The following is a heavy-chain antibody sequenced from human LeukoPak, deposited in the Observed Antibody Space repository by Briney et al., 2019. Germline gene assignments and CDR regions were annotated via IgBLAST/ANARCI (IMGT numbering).Heavy chain of an antibody. J-gene: IGHJ5*02. CDR1: GFXFSGYW. CDR2: INSDGYSI. D-gene: IGHD3-9*01. CDR3: ARKENILTGYYDH. Sequence: GGSLRLSCAASGFXFSGYWMHWVRQAPGKGLVWVSRINSDGYSITYADSVKGRFTISRDNAWNSLYLQMNSLRAEDTAVYYCARKENILTGYYDHWGQGTLVTVSS. V-gene: IGHV3-74*03.